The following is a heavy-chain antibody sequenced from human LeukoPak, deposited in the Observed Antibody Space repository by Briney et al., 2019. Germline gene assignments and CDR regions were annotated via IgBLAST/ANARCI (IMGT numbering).Heavy chain of an antibody. D-gene: IGHD6-13*01. CDR1: GFTFSSYG. J-gene: IGHJ4*02. Sequence: PGGSLRLSCAASGFTFSSYGMYWVRQAPGKGLVWVSRISSDGSTTTYADSVKGRFTISRDNAKSTLYLQMNSLRAEDTALYYCARVTEYSTAGMRYWGQGTLVTVSS. CDR3: ARVTEYSTAGMRY. V-gene: IGHV3-74*01. CDR2: ISSDGSTT.